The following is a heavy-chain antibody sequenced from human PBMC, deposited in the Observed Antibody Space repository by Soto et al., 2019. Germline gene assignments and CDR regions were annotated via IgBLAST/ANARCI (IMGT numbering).Heavy chain of an antibody. CDR3: ARREIQGPLDD. CDR2: IYYSGTT. D-gene: IGHD1-26*01. V-gene: IGHV4-30-2*01. CDR1: GGSISSGGYS. J-gene: IGHJ4*02. Sequence: SETLSLTCAVSGGSISSGGYSWSWIRQPPGKGLEWIGYIYYSGTTYYNPSLKSRVTMSVDTPKNQFSLKLTSVTAVDTAVYYCARREIQGPLDDWGQGTRVTVAS.